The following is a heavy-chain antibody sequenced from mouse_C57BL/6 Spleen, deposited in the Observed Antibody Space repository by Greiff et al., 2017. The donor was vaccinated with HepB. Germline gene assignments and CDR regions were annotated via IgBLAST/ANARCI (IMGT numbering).Heavy chain of an antibody. CDR3: AREGDGYQAWFAY. CDR1: GYSFTGYY. CDR2: INPSTGGT. D-gene: IGHD2-3*01. J-gene: IGHJ3*01. V-gene: IGHV1-42*01. Sequence: VQLQQSGPELVKPGASVKISCKASGYSFTGYYMNWVKQSPEKSLEWIGEINPSTGGTTYNQKFKAKATLTVDKSSSTAYMQLKSLTSEDSAVYYCAREGDGYQAWFAYWGQGTLVTVSA.